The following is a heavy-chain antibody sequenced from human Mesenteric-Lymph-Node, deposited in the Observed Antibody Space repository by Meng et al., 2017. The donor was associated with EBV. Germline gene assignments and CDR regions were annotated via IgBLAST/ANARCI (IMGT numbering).Heavy chain of an antibody. CDR3: ARAGSSGWSDLDY. CDR1: GGSFGGYF. D-gene: IGHD6-19*01. Sequence: VQFQQWGAGRLKPSETPALTCAVYGGSFGGYFWNWIRQPPGKGLEWIGEINHSGSTNYNPSLKSRVTISVDTSRNQFSLKLPSVTAADTAVYYCARAGSSGWSDLDYWGQGTLVTVSS. J-gene: IGHJ4*02. CDR2: INHSGST. V-gene: IGHV4-34*01.